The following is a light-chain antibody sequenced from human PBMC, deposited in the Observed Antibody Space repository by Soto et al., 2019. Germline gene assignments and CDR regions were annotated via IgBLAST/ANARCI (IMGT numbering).Light chain of an antibody. Sequence: QSELTQPPSVSGAPGQRVTISCTGSNSNIGAGYDVHWYQQLPGTAPKLLIYGHSNRPSGVPDRFSGSKSGTSASLAITGLQAEDEADYYCQSYDSSLSTYVFGTGTKLTVL. CDR2: GHS. CDR1: NSNIGAGYD. V-gene: IGLV1-40*01. CDR3: QSYDSSLSTYV. J-gene: IGLJ1*01.